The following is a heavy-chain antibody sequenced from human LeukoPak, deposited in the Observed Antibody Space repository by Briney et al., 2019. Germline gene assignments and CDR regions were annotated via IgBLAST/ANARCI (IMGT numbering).Heavy chain of an antibody. Sequence: PGGSLRLSCIASGFTVSSTYMSWVRQAPGKGLEWVSVTYSGGSTYYADSVKGRFTISRDNSKNTLYLQMNSLKTEDTAVYYCVTERSGSFPAWGQGTLVTVSS. J-gene: IGHJ1*01. CDR1: GFTVSSTY. D-gene: IGHD3-10*01. V-gene: IGHV3-53*01. CDR3: VTERSGSFPA. CDR2: TYSGGST.